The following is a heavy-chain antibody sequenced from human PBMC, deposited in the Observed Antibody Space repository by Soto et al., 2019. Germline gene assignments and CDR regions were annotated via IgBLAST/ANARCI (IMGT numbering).Heavy chain of an antibody. CDR3: TKDFNWFDP. CDR1: GLTCISSW. CDR2: ISGDGSHT. Sequence: VGSHRHSSTASGLTCISSWMRWVRQLPRKGLEWVSRISGDGSHTIYANSVRGRFTISRDNSRDTLYLQMNSLRAEDTAVYYCTKDFNWFDPWGQGALVTVSS. J-gene: IGHJ5*02. V-gene: IGHV3-74*01.